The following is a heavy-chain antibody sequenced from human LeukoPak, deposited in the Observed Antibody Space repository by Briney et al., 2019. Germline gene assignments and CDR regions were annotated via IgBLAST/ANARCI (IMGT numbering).Heavy chain of an antibody. CDR1: GFTFSDYY. CDR3: ASRGDSSGWYLQH. D-gene: IGHD6-19*01. V-gene: IGHV3-11*04. CDR2: ISSSSSTI. J-gene: IGHJ1*01. Sequence: GGSLRLSCAASGFTFSDYYMTWIRQAPGKGLEWVSYISSSSSTIYYADSVKGRFTISRDNAKNSLYLQMNSLRVEDTAVYYCASRGDSSGWYLQHWGRGTLVIVSS.